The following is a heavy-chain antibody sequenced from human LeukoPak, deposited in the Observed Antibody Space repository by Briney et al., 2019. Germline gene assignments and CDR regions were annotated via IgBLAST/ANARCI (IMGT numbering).Heavy chain of an antibody. V-gene: IGHV1-18*01. CDR1: GYTFTSYG. CDR2: ISAYNGNT. J-gene: IGHJ4*02. CDR3: ARGMVRGVIMLYFDY. Sequence: ASVKVSCKASGYTFTSYGISWVRQAPGQGLEWMGWISAYNGNTKYAQKLQGRVTMTTDTSTSTAYMELRSLRSDDTAVYYCARGMVRGVIMLYFDYWGQGTLVTVSS. D-gene: IGHD3-10*01.